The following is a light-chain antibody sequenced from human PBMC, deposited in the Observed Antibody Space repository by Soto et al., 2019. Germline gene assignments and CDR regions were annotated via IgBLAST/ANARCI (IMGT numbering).Light chain of an antibody. CDR1: QTISSY. J-gene: IGKJ2*01. CDR2: AAS. Sequence: DIQMTQSPSSLSASVGDRVTITCRASQTISSYLNLYQQKPGKATKLLIYAASSLQSGLPTRFSGSGSVTDFTLTISSLQPEDFATYYCQQSHSSPYTFGQGTKLEIK. CDR3: QQSHSSPYT. V-gene: IGKV1-39*01.